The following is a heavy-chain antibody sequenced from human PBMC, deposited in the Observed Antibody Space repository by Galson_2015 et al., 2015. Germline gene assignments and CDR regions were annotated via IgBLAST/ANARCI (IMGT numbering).Heavy chain of an antibody. J-gene: IGHJ3*02. CDR1: GGSISSGDYY. CDR3: AGTTIVVVVAAVAFDI. CDR2: IYYSGST. V-gene: IGHV4-30-4*01. Sequence: TLSLTCTVSGGSISSGDYYWSWIRQPPGKGLEWIGYIYYSGSTYYNPSLKSRVTISVDTSKNQFSLKLSSVTAADTAVYYCAGTTIVVVVAAVAFDIWGQGTMVTVSS. D-gene: IGHD2-15*01.